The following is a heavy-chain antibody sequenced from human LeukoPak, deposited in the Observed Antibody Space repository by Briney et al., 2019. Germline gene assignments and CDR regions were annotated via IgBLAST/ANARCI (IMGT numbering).Heavy chain of an antibody. D-gene: IGHD3-16*01. CDR3: GASRQYVGAFDI. V-gene: IGHV3-48*04. CDR2: ISSSSTII. Sequence: GGSLRLSCAASGFTFSSYAMSWVRQAPGKGLEWISYISSSSTIIKYADSVRGRFTISRDDARESLYLQMSSLRADDTAIYYCGASRQYVGAFDIWGQGTLVTVSS. J-gene: IGHJ3*02. CDR1: GFTFSSYA.